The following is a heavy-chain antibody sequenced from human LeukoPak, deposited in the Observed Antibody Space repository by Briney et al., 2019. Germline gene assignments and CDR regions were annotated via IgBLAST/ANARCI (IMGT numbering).Heavy chain of an antibody. J-gene: IGHJ4*02. CDR3: ARPLDKYDSSGYYFDY. CDR2: ISYDGSNK. V-gene: IGHV3-30-3*01. CDR1: GFTFSSYA. Sequence: PGRSLRLSCAASGFTFSSYAMHWVRQAPGKGLEWVAVISYDGSNKYYADSVKGRFTISRDNSKNTLYLQMDSLRAEDTAVYYCARPLDKYDSSGYYFDYWGQGTLVTVSS. D-gene: IGHD3-22*01.